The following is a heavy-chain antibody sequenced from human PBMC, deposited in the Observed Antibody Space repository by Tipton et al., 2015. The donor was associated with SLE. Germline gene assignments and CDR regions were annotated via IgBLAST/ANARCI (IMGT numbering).Heavy chain of an antibody. V-gene: IGHV4-59*11. CDR3: ARAVQGSWFDY. CDR2: IYYSGST. J-gene: IGHJ4*02. D-gene: IGHD6-13*01. Sequence: TLSLTCTVSGDPINSHNWSWIRQPPGKGLDWIGYIYYSGSTNYNPSLKSRVTISVDMSKNQFSLKLSSVTAADTAVYYCARAVQGSWFDYWGQGTLVTVSS. CDR1: GDPINSHN.